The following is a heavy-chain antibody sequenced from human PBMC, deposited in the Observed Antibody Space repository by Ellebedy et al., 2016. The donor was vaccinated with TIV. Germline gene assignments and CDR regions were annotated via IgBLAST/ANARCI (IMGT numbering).Heavy chain of an antibody. D-gene: IGHD6-6*01. CDR3: ARQSSPRPFDY. CDR1: GYTFTSYD. CDR2: MNPNSGNT. V-gene: IGHV1-8*01. Sequence: ASVKVSXXASGYTFTSYDINWVRQATGQGLEWMGWMNPNSGNTGYAQKFQGRVTMTRNTSISTAYMELSSLRSEDTAVYYCARQSSPRPFDYWGQGTLVTVSS. J-gene: IGHJ4*02.